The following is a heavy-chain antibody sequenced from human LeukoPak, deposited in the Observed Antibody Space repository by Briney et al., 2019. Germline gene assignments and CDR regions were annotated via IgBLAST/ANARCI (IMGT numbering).Heavy chain of an antibody. CDR2: IYYSGST. CDR1: GGSISSGDHY. CDR3: ARVLGDYYYYGMDV. D-gene: IGHD1-26*01. J-gene: IGHJ6*02. Sequence: SETLSLTCTVSGGSISSGDHYWSWIRQPPGKGLEWIGYIYYSGSTYYNPSLKSRVTISVDTSKNQFSLKLSSVTAADTAVYYCARVLGDYYYYGMDVWGQGTTVTVSS. V-gene: IGHV4-30-4*01.